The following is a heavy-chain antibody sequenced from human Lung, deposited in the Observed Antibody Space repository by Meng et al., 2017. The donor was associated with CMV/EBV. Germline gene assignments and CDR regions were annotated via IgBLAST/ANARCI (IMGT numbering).Heavy chain of an antibody. Sequence: SXTLSLXCTVSGGSVSTSSSYWSWIRQPPGKGLEWIGFIYNSGSTNDNPSLKSRVTISVDTSKNQFSLKLTSVTVADTAVYYCARGFYDFWSGFGAVDYWDQGXLVTVSS. J-gene: IGHJ4*02. V-gene: IGHV4-61*01. CDR3: ARGFYDFWSGFGAVDY. D-gene: IGHD3-3*01. CDR2: IYNSGST. CDR1: GGSVSTSSSY.